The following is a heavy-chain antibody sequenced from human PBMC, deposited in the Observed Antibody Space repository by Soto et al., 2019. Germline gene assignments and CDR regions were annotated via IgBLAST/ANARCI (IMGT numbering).Heavy chain of an antibody. CDR1: GFTFSSYA. J-gene: IGHJ6*02. CDR2: IWYDGSNK. Sequence: QVQLVESGGGVVQPGRSLRLSCAASGFTFSSYAMHWVRQAPGKGLEWVAIIWYDGSNKYYADSVKGRFTISRDNPKNTLYLQMNSLRAEDTAVYYCASEYCSGGSCHYYGMDVWGQGTTVTVSS. V-gene: IGHV3-33*01. CDR3: ASEYCSGGSCHYYGMDV. D-gene: IGHD2-15*01.